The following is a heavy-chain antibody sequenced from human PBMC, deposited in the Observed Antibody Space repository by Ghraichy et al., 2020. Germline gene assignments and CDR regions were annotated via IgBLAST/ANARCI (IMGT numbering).Heavy chain of an antibody. J-gene: IGHJ5*02. CDR2: ISVNGDGT. Sequence: GSLRLSCAASGFTFSNYAMTWVRQAPGRGLEWVSGISVNGDGTFYADSVKGRFTISRDNSKNTLYLQMNSLRAEDTAVYSCAKDKRDSTGYYYSSSWGQGTLVTVSS. V-gene: IGHV3-23*01. CDR1: GFTFSNYA. D-gene: IGHD3-22*01. CDR3: AKDKRDSTGYYYSSS.